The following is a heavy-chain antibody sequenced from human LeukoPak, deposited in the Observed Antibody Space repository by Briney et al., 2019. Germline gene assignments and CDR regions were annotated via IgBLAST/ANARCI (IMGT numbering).Heavy chain of an antibody. J-gene: IGHJ5*02. V-gene: IGHV3-74*01. Sequence: GGSLRLSCAASGFTFSSYWMHWVRQAPGKGLVWVSRINSDGSSTSYADSVKGRFTISRDNAKNSLYLQMNSLRAEDTAVYYCARDRGYYGTDPWGQGTLVTVSS. D-gene: IGHD3-10*01. CDR2: INSDGSST. CDR1: GFTFSSYW. CDR3: ARDRGYYGTDP.